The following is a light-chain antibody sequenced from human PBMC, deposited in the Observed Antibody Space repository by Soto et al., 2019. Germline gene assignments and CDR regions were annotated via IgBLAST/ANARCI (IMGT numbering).Light chain of an antibody. V-gene: IGLV2-18*02. CDR3: SSYTSSSTLV. J-gene: IGLJ1*01. Sequence: QPVLTQPPSVSGSPGQSVTISCTGTSSDVGSYNRVSWYQQPPGTAPKLMIYEVSNRPSGVPDRFSGSKSGNTASLTISGLQAEDEADYYCSSYTSSSTLVFGTGTKVTVL. CDR1: SSDVGSYNR. CDR2: EVS.